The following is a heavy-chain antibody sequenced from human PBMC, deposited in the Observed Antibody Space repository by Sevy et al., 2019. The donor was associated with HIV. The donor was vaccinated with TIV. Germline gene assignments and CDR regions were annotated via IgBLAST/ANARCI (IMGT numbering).Heavy chain of an antibody. CDR2: ISYDGSNK. CDR3: AKEKGDYVIVEY. CDR1: GFTFSSYG. D-gene: IGHD4-17*01. Sequence: GGSLRLSCAASGFTFSSYGMHWVRQAPGKGLEWVAVISYDGSNKYYADSVKGRFTISRDNSKNTLYLQMNSLRAEDTAVYYCAKEKGDYVIVEYWGQGTLVTVSS. V-gene: IGHV3-30*18. J-gene: IGHJ4*02.